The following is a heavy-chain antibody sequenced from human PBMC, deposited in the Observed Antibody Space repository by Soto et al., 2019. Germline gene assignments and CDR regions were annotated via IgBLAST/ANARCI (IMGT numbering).Heavy chain of an antibody. CDR2: ISSSSSYI. D-gene: IGHD6-6*01. Sequence: GGSLRLSWAASGFTFSSYSMNWVRQAPGKGLEWVSSISSSSSYIYYADSVKGRFTISRDNAKNSLYLQMNSLRAEDTAVYYCAREGDSSSSGYYYGMDVWGQGTTVTVSS. V-gene: IGHV3-21*01. J-gene: IGHJ6*02. CDR1: GFTFSSYS. CDR3: AREGDSSSSGYYYGMDV.